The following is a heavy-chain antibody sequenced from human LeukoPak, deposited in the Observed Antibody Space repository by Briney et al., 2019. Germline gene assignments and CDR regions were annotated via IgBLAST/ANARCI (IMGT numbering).Heavy chain of an antibody. J-gene: IGHJ6*03. CDR2: IYYSGST. V-gene: IGHV4-59*01. Sequence: SETLSLTCTVSGGSISSYYWSWIRQPPGKGLEWIGYIYYSGSTNYNPSLKSRVTISVDTSKNQFSLKLSSVTAADTAVYYCARTQSSSSSHYYYYYYMDVWGKGTTVTISS. CDR3: ARTQSSSSSHYYYYYYMDV. D-gene: IGHD6-6*01. CDR1: GGSISSYY.